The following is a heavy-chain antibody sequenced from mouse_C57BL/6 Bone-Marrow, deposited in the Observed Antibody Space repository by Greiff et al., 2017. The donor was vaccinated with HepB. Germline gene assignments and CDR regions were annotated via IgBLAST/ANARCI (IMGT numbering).Heavy chain of an antibody. CDR3: TTPTTTVVAYYFDY. D-gene: IGHD1-1*01. CDR2: IDPENGDT. J-gene: IGHJ2*01. V-gene: IGHV14-4*01. CDR1: GFNIKDDY. Sequence: VQLQQSGAELVRPGASVKLSCTASGFNIKDDYMHWVKQRPEQGLEWIGWIDPENGDTEYASKFQGKATITADTSSNTAYLQLSSLTSEDTAVYYCTTPTTTVVAYYFDYWGQGTTLTVSS.